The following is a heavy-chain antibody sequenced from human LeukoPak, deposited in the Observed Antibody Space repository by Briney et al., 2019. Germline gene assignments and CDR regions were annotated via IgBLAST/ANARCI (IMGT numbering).Heavy chain of an antibody. D-gene: IGHD6-19*01. CDR1: GFTFIDYD. J-gene: IGHJ4*02. CDR3: ARGGIQVSGIDEFDY. V-gene: IGHV3-13*01. Sequence: GGSLRLSCAATGFTFIDYDMHWVRQVIGKGLEWVSAIGIRGDTHYSGSVKGRFTISRENAESSLYLQMNSLRAEDTAVYYCARGGIQVSGIDEFDYWGQGTLVTVSS. CDR2: IGIRGDT.